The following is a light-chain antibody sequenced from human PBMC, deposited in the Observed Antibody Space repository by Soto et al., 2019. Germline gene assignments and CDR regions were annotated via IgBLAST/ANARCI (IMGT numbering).Light chain of an antibody. CDR1: QSVTTY. CDR2: DAS. CDR3: QQRSTCPYT. J-gene: IGKJ2*01. Sequence: EIVLTQSPATLSFNPGERATLPCRASQSVTTYLAWYQQKPGQAPRLLIYDASNRATGIPARFSGSGSGTDFTLTISSLEPEDFAVYYCQQRSTCPYTFGQGTKLEIQ. V-gene: IGKV3-11*01.